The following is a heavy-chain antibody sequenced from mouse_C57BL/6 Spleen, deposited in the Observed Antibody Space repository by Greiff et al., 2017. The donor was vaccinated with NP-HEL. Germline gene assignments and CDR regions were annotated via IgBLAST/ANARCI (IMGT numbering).Heavy chain of an antibody. CDR3: ARRTFFTTVVATDY. D-gene: IGHD1-1*01. J-gene: IGHJ2*01. V-gene: IGHV1-50*01. CDR1: GYTFTSYW. Sequence: QVQLQQPGAELVKPGASVKLSCKASGYTFTSYWMQWVKQRPGQGLEWIGEIDPSDSYTNYNQKFKGKATLTVDTSSSTAYMQLSSLTSEDSAVYYCARRTFFTTVVATDYWGQGTTLTVSS. CDR2: IDPSDSYT.